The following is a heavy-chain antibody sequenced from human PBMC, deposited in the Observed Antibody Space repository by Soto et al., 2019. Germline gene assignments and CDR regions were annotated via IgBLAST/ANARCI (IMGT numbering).Heavy chain of an antibody. V-gene: IGHV1-69*06. CDR1: GSRFSNYV. Sequence: QVQLVQSGAEVKTPGSSLKVSCKVSGSRFSNYVISWVRQAPGHGLEWLGRIIPIFNSTKYAQSFQGRVTITADKSTSTASLELSSLRSDETAVYYCAREGRGKKAGYNGLVSLGYWGQGTLVTVS. CDR2: IIPIFNST. CDR3: AREGRGKKAGYNGLVSLGY. J-gene: IGHJ4*02. D-gene: IGHD2-2*02.